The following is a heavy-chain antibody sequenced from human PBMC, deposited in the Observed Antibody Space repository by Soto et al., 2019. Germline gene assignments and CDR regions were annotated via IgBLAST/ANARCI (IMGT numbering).Heavy chain of an antibody. Sequence: QVQLVQSGAEVKKPGSSVKVSCKTSGVSFNNNGIGWVRQSPGHGLEWMGGVSPPFRTSNYAWKFKCRISMKADASKGTVNMDLSSLTSEDTAPYYCARVLYYGSGSYSPYGMDVWGQGTTVTASS. CDR1: GVSFNNNG. D-gene: IGHD3-10*01. CDR3: ARVLYYGSGSYSPYGMDV. CDR2: VSPPFRTS. J-gene: IGHJ6*02. V-gene: IGHV1-69*01.